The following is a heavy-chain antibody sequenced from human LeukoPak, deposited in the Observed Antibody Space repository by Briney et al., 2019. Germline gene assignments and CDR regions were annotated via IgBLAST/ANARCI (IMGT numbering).Heavy chain of an antibody. Sequence: SETLSLTCAVYGGSLSGYYWSWIRQPPGKGLEWIGEINHSGSTNYNPSLKSRVTISVDTSKNQFSLKLSSVTAADTAVYYCARMPAYYYDSSGRIWDYWGQGTLVTVSS. CDR3: ARMPAYYYDSSGRIWDY. V-gene: IGHV4-34*01. CDR2: INHSGST. CDR1: GGSLSGYY. D-gene: IGHD3-22*01. J-gene: IGHJ4*02.